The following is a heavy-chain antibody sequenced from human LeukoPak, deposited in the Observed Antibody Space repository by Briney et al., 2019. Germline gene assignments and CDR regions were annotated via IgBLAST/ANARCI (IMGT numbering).Heavy chain of an antibody. V-gene: IGHV4-34*01. CDR2: ISHTGST. Sequence: SETLSLTCAVHGGSFSGHYCSWIRQPPGKGLEWIGEISHTGSTNYNPSLKSLVTISGDTSKNQFSLKLSSVTAADTAVYYCVGYYYGSGSYHNYPNFDYWGQGTLVTVSS. J-gene: IGHJ4*02. CDR3: VGYYYGSGSYHNYPNFDY. CDR1: GGSFSGHY. D-gene: IGHD3-10*01.